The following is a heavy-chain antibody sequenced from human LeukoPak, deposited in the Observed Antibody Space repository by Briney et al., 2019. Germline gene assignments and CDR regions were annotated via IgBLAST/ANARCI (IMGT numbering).Heavy chain of an antibody. V-gene: IGHV1-18*01. CDR1: GYTFTIYG. CDR2: ISAYNGNT. D-gene: IGHD3-9*01. J-gene: IGHJ4*02. CDR3: ARDTYYDILTGYYVPPFDY. Sequence: ASVTVSFTSSGYTFTIYGISWVRQAPGQGLEWMGWISAYNGNTNYAQKLQGRVTMTTDTSTSTAYMELRSLRSDDTAVYYCARDTYYDILTGYYVPPFDYWGQGTLVTVSS.